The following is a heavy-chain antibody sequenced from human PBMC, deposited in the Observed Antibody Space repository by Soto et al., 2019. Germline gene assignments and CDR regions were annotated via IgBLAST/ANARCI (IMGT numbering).Heavy chain of an antibody. CDR2: MNPNSGNT. CDR1: GYTFTRYD. V-gene: IGHV1-8*01. J-gene: IGHJ5*02. CDR3: ARERTRGFDP. Sequence: QVQLVQSGAEVKKPGASVKVSCTASGYTFTRYDINWVRQATGQGLEWMGWMNPNSGNTAYAQKFLGRVTMTRNTSIRTAYMELSSLRSEDTAVYYCARERTRGFDPWGQGTLVTVSS.